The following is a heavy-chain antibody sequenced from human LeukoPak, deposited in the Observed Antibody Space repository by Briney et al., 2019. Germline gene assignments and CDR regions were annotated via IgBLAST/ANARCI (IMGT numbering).Heavy chain of an antibody. CDR2: ISGSGGST. CDR1: GFTFSSYA. V-gene: IGHV3-23*01. Sequence: GGSLTLSCAASGFTFSSYAMSWLRQAPGKGLEWVSAISGSGGSTYYADPVKGRFTISSDTSKNTLYLQMNSLRAEDTAVYYCPKVDVYDILTSYYFDYWGQGTLVTVSS. D-gene: IGHD3-9*01. CDR3: PKVDVYDILTSYYFDY. J-gene: IGHJ4*02.